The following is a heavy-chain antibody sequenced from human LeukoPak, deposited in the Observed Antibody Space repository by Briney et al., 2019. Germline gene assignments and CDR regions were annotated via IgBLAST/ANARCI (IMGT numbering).Heavy chain of an antibody. CDR3: AIRGYSGYERFDY. CDR1: GGSISGYY. Sequence: PSETLSLTCTVSGGSISGYYWSWIRQPPGKGLEWIGYIYYTGSTNYNPSLQGRVTISVDTSKNQFSLKLSSVTGADTAVYCCAIRGYSGYERFDYWGQGALVTVSA. CDR2: IYYTGST. D-gene: IGHD5-12*01. J-gene: IGHJ4*02. V-gene: IGHV4-59*08.